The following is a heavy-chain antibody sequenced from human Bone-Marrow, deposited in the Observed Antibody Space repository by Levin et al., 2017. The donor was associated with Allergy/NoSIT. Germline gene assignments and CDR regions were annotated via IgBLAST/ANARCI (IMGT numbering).Heavy chain of an antibody. CDR1: GDSVSNNYVA. Sequence: TSQTLSLTCAISGDSVSNNYVAWNWIRQSPSRGLEWLGLTKYRSKWYNDYAVSVKSRITINPDTSNNQFSLQLNSMSPEDSGVYFCARGINRTIDYWGPGTLVTVSS. CDR2: TKYRSKWYN. J-gene: IGHJ4*02. D-gene: IGHD2/OR15-2a*01. CDR3: ARGINRTIDY. V-gene: IGHV6-1*01.